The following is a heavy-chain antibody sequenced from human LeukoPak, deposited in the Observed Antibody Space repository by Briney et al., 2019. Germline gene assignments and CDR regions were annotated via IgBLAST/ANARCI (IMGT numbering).Heavy chain of an antibody. CDR3: AREDGIAARLYYYYYMDV. Sequence: PSQTLSLTCTVSGGSISSGGYYWSWIRQPPGKGLEWIGYIYHSGSTYYNPSLKSRVTISVDRSKNQFSLKLSSVTAADTAVYYCAREDGIAARLYYYYYMDVWGKGTTVTVSS. V-gene: IGHV4-30-2*01. D-gene: IGHD6-6*01. CDR1: GGSISSGGYY. CDR2: IYHSGST. J-gene: IGHJ6*03.